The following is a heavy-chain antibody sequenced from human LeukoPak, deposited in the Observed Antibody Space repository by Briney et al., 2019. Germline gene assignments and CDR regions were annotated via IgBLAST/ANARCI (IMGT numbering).Heavy chain of an antibody. V-gene: IGHV3-21*01. CDR2: ISSSSSYI. CDR1: GFTFSSYS. J-gene: IGHJ4*02. Sequence: GGFLRLSCAASGFTFSSYSMNWVRQAPGKGLEWVSSISSSSSYIYYADSVKGRFTISRDNAKNSLYLQMNSLRAEDTAVYYCARDDILTGYYIFDYWGQGTLVTVSS. CDR3: ARDDILTGYYIFDY. D-gene: IGHD3-9*01.